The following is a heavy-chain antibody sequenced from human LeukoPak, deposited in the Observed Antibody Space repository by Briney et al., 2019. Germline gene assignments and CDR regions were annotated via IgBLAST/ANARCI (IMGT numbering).Heavy chain of an antibody. CDR3: ARGGGLWFGKPRFDY. D-gene: IGHD3-10*01. V-gene: IGHV4-34*01. CDR2: INHSGST. CDR1: GGSFSGYY. J-gene: IGHJ4*02. Sequence: SETLSLTCAVYGGSFSGYYWSWIRQPPGKGLEWIGEINHSGSTNYNPSLKSRVTISVDTSKNQFSLKLSSVTAADTAVYYCARGGGLWFGKPRFDYWGQGTLVTVSS.